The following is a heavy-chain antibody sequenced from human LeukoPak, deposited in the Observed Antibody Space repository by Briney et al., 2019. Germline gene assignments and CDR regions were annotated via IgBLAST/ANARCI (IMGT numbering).Heavy chain of an antibody. D-gene: IGHD6-25*01. Sequence: PSETLSLTCTVSGGSISSYYWSWIRQPPGKGLEWIGYIYYSGSTNYNPSLKSRVTISVDTSKNQFSLKLSSVTAADTAVYYCARGGIAAQFYYYYYMDVWGKGTTVTVSS. CDR2: IYYSGST. V-gene: IGHV4-59*08. CDR1: GGSISSYY. J-gene: IGHJ6*03. CDR3: ARGGIAAQFYYYYYMDV.